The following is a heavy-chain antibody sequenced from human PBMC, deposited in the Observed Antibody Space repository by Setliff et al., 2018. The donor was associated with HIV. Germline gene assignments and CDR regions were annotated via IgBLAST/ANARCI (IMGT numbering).Heavy chain of an antibody. CDR3: ARSGCTSCPMGY. CDR2: IYHNGDT. J-gene: IGHJ4*02. D-gene: IGHD2-2*01. CDR1: GGSITGYY. Sequence: SETLSLTCDVSGGSITGYYWSWLRQPPGKGLVWIGYIYHNGDTNYNPSLESRLTISMDTSKNQFSLNLSSVTTADTAVYYCARSGCTSCPMGYWGQGTLVTVPQ. V-gene: IGHV4-59*01.